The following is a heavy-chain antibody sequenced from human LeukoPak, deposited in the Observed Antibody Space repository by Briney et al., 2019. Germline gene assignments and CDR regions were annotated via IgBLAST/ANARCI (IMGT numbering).Heavy chain of an antibody. Sequence: GGSLTLSCAASGLTFSSYEMNWVRQAPGKGLEWVAVISYDGSNKYYADPVKGRFTISQDNSKNTLYLQMNTLRAEDTAVYYCARASIVGATSLDYWGQGTLVTVSS. CDR1: GLTFSSYE. CDR2: ISYDGSNK. CDR3: ARASIVGATSLDY. V-gene: IGHV3-30*04. D-gene: IGHD1-26*01. J-gene: IGHJ4*02.